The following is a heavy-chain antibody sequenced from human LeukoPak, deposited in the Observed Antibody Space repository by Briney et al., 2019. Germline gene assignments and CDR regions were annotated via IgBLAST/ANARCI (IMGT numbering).Heavy chain of an antibody. D-gene: IGHD3-3*01. CDR3: ASNYDFWSGLDY. V-gene: IGHV4-39*07. CDR1: GGSISSSSYY. Sequence: SETLSLTCTVSGGSISSSSYYWGWIRQPPGKGLEWIGEINHSGSTNYNPSLKSRVTISVDTSKNQFSLKLSSVTAADTAVYYCASNYDFWSGLDYWGQGTLVTVSS. J-gene: IGHJ4*02. CDR2: INHSGST.